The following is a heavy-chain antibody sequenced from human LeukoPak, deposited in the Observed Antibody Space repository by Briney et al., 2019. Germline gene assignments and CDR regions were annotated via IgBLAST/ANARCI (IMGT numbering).Heavy chain of an antibody. Sequence: SETLSLTCTVSGGSISSYYWSWIRQPAGKGLEWIGRIYTSGSTNYNPSLKSRVTMSVDTSKNQFSLKLSSVTAADTAVYYCAREGYSNLQGIPTPFDYWGQGTLVTVSS. CDR2: IYTSGST. CDR3: AREGYSNLQGIPTPFDY. CDR1: GGSISSYY. V-gene: IGHV4-4*07. D-gene: IGHD4-11*01. J-gene: IGHJ4*02.